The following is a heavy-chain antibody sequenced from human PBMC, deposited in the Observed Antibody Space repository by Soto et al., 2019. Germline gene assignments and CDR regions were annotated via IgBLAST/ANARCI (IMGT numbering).Heavy chain of an antibody. J-gene: IGHJ4*02. CDR3: AHRRRYYDILTGYSCNFDY. D-gene: IGHD3-9*01. V-gene: IGHV2-5*02. CDR1: GFSLSTSGVG. Sequence: QITLKESGPTLVKPTQTLTLTCTFSGFSLSTSGVGVGWIRQPPGKALEWLALIYWDDDKRYSPSLKSRLTITKDTSKNQVVLTMTNMDPVDTATYYCAHRRRYYDILTGYSCNFDYWGQGTLVTVSS. CDR2: IYWDDDK.